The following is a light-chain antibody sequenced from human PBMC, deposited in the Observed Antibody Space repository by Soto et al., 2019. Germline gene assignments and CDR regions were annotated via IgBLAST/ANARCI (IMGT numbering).Light chain of an antibody. J-gene: IGLJ3*02. CDR1: SSDVGGYNH. Sequence: QSVLTQPASVSGSPGQSITISCTGTSSDVGGYNHVSWYQQHPGKAPKLMIYEVSNRPSGVSNRFSGSKSGNTASLTISGLQAEDEADYYCNSHTSSSTLWVFGGGTKLTVL. CDR3: NSHTSSSTLWV. CDR2: EVS. V-gene: IGLV2-14*01.